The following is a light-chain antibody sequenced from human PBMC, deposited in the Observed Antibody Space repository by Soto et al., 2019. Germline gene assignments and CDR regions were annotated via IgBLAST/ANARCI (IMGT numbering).Light chain of an antibody. CDR1: SSDVGSYNL. Sequence: QSVLTQPASVSGSPGQSITISCTGTSSDVGSYNLVSWYQQHPGKAPKLMISEVTKRPSGVSNRFSGSKSGNTASLTISGLQAEDESDYYCCSYAGSNTCVFGGGTKLTVL. CDR3: CSYAGSNTCV. J-gene: IGLJ3*02. CDR2: EVT. V-gene: IGLV2-23*02.